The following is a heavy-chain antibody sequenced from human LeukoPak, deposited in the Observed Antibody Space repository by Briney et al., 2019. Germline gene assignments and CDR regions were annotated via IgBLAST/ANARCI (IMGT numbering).Heavy chain of an antibody. CDR3: AKAFSSWRSGGDAFDI. Sequence: GGSLRLSCAASGFTFDDYAMHWVRQAPGKGLEWVSLISWDGGSTYYADSVKGRFTISRDNSKNSLYLQMNSLRAEDTALYYCAKAFSSWRSGGDAFDIWGQGTMVTVSS. CDR2: ISWDGGST. J-gene: IGHJ3*02. CDR1: GFTFDDYA. D-gene: IGHD3-10*01. V-gene: IGHV3-43D*03.